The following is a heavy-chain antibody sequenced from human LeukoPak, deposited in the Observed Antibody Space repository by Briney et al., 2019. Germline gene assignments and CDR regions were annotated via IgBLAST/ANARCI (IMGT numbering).Heavy chain of an antibody. CDR3: ARLGSSSDDPDLIYYYYYMDV. Sequence: GESLKISCKGSGYSFTSYCIGWVRQMPGKGLEWMGIIYPGDSDTRYSPSFQGQVTISADKSISTAYLQWSSLKASDTAMYYCARLGSSSDDPDLIYYYYYMDVWGKGTTVTVSS. CDR2: IYPGDSDT. CDR1: GYSFTSYC. D-gene: IGHD6-13*01. J-gene: IGHJ6*03. V-gene: IGHV5-51*01.